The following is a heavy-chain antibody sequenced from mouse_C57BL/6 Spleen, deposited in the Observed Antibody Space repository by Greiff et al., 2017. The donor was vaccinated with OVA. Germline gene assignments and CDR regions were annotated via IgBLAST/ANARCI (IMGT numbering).Heavy chain of an antibody. V-gene: IGHV1-85*01. Sequence: QVQLQQSGPELVKPGASVKLSCKASGYTFTSYDINWVKQRPGQGLEWIGWIYPRDGSTKYNEKFKGKVTLTVDTSSSTAYMELHSLTSEDSAVYFCARCYYYGSSYVRYFDVWGTGTTVTVSS. J-gene: IGHJ1*03. CDR1: GYTFTSYD. CDR2: IYPRDGST. D-gene: IGHD1-1*01. CDR3: ARCYYYGSSYVRYFDV.